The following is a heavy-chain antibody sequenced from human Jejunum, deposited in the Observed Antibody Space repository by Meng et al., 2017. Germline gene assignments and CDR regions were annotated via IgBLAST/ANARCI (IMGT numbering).Heavy chain of an antibody. CDR3: VRGEFAMLARFDF. J-gene: IGHJ4*02. Sequence: QVQLQESWPGLVKPSGTLSLTCAVSGGYINKENWWSWVRQSPERGLEWIGEIYNGGNTNYNPSLNRRVTMSVDESTNQMSLKFTSVTAADTAVYYCVRGEFAMLARFDFWGQGILVTVSS. CDR1: GGYINKENW. V-gene: IGHV4-4*02. D-gene: IGHD2-2*01. CDR2: IYNGGNT.